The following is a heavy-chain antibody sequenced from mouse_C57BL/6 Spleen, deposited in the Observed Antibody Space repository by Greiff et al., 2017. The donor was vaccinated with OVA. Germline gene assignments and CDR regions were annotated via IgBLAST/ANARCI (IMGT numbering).Heavy chain of an antibody. V-gene: IGHV1-19*01. CDR2: INPYNGGT. CDR1: GYTFTDYY. CDR3: ANYYGSSPFDY. D-gene: IGHD1-1*01. J-gene: IGHJ2*01. Sequence: EVQLQQSGPVLVKPGASVKMSCKASGYTFTDYYMNWVKQSHGKSLEWIGVINPYNGGTSYNQKFKGKATLTVDKSSSTAYMELNSLTSEDSAVYYCANYYGSSPFDYWGQGTTRTVSS.